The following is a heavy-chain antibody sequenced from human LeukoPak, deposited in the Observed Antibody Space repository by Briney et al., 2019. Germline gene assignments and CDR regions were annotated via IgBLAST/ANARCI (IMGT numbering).Heavy chain of an antibody. D-gene: IGHD4-17*01. CDR2: IYYTGST. CDR1: GGSISSSC. J-gene: IGHJ2*01. Sequence: PSETLSLTCTVSGGSISSSCWSWIRQPPGKGLEWIGYIYYTGSTTYNPSLKSRVTISVDTSKNQFSLKLRSVTAADTAVYYCARDYGDIPPDWYYDLWGRGTLVTVSS. CDR3: ARDYGDIPPDWYYDL. V-gene: IGHV4-59*01.